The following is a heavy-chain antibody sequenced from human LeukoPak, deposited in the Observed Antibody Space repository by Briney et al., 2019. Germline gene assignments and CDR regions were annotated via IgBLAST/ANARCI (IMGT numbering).Heavy chain of an antibody. CDR2: IIPIFGTA. D-gene: IGHD2-2*03. CDR3: ASGYCSSTSYYYYGMDV. CDR1: GGTFSSYA. V-gene: IGHV1-69*13. Sequence: SVKVSCTASGGTFSSYAISWVRQAPGQGLEWMGGIIPIFGTANYAQKFQGRVTITADESTSTAYMELSSLRSEDTAVYYCASGYCSSTSYYYYGMDVWGQGTTVTVSS. J-gene: IGHJ6*02.